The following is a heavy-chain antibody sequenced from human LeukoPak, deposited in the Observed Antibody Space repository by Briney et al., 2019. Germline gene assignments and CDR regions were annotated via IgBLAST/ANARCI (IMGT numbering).Heavy chain of an antibody. CDR1: GFTFSNYA. Sequence: PGGSLRLSCAASGFTFSNYAMNWVRQAPGRGLEWVSHIFSSDSTIGYADSVKGRFTISRDNSNNTLYLQMNSLRAEGTAVYYCAREAEGGYCSGGSCFNWFDPWGQGTLVTVSS. CDR2: IFSSDSTI. CDR3: AREAEGGYCSGGSCFNWFDP. D-gene: IGHD2-15*01. V-gene: IGHV3-48*01. J-gene: IGHJ5*02.